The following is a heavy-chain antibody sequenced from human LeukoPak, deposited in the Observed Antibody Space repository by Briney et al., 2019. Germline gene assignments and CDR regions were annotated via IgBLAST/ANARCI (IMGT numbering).Heavy chain of an antibody. Sequence: GGALRLSCAASGFTFSSYEMNWVRQARGKGVECVTYISSSGSNIYYADSVKRLFHISRDNAKTSVYVQMTSLRAEDTAVYYCARDSCDYDSSGHWYFDLWGRGALVTVSS. J-gene: IGHJ2*01. CDR2: ISSSGSNI. D-gene: IGHD3-22*01. CDR1: GFTFSSYE. V-gene: IGHV3-48*03. CDR3: ARDSCDYDSSGHWYFDL.